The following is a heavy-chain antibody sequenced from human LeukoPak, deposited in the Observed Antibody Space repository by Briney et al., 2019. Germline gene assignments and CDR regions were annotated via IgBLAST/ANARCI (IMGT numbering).Heavy chain of an antibody. CDR2: IRIKANNYAT. V-gene: IGHV3-73*01. D-gene: IGHD3-9*01. Sequence: SGGSLRLSCAASGFTFSGSSMLWVRQASGKGLEWVGRIRIKANNYATAYAASVKGRFTISRDDSKNTAYLQMNSLKTEDTAVYYCTRPRDDLLIDFDYWGQGTLVTVSS. CDR3: TRPRDDLLIDFDY. J-gene: IGHJ4*02. CDR1: GFTFSGSS.